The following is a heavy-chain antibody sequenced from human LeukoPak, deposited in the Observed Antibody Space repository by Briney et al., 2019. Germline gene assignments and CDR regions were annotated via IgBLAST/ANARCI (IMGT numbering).Heavy chain of an antibody. V-gene: IGHV4-39*07. D-gene: IGHD2-21*01. Sequence: PSETLSLTCTVSGGSISSSSYYWGWIRQPPGKGLEWIGSIYYSGSTYYNPSLKSRVTISVDTSKNQFSLKLSSVTAADTAVYYCARGQVVVIARRYYYYMDVWGKGTTVTASS. CDR3: ARGQVVVIARRYYYYMDV. J-gene: IGHJ6*03. CDR2: IYYSGST. CDR1: GGSISSSSYY.